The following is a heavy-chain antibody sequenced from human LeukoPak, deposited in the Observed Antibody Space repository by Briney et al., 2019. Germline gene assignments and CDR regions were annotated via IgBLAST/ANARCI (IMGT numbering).Heavy chain of an antibody. CDR1: GGSISSYY. Sequence: TSETLSLTCTVSGGSISSYYWSWIRQPPGKGLEWIGYIYYSGSTNYNPSLKSRVTISVDTSKNQFSLKLSSVTAADTAVYYCAREGDLYCSSTSCYTKRYFDLWGRGTLVTVSS. CDR2: IYYSGST. V-gene: IGHV4-59*01. J-gene: IGHJ2*01. D-gene: IGHD2-2*02. CDR3: AREGDLYCSSTSCYTKRYFDL.